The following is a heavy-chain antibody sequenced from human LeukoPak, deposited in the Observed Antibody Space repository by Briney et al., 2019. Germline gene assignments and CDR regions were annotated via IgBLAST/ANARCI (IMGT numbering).Heavy chain of an antibody. Sequence: SETLSLTCTVSGGSISSGDSYWSWIRQPPGKGLEWIGYIYYSGSTNYNPSLKSRVTISVDTSKNQFSLKLSSVTAADTAVYYCARLRGGRRFDPWGQGTLVTVSS. CDR2: IYYSGST. V-gene: IGHV4-30-4*01. J-gene: IGHJ5*02. CDR3: ARLRGGRRFDP. D-gene: IGHD6-25*01. CDR1: GGSISSGDSY.